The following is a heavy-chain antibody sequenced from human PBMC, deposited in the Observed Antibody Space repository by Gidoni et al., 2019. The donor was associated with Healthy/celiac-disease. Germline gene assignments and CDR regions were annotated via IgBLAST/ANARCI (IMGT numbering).Heavy chain of an antibody. CDR1: GYTFTGYY. CDR3: ARGSLWFGEPNYGMDV. V-gene: IGHV1-2*04. Sequence: QVQLVQSGAEVKKPGASVKVSCKASGYTFTGYYMPWVRQAPGQGLEWMGWINPNSGGTNYAQKFQGWVTMTRDTSISTAYMELSRLRSDDTAVYYCARGSLWFGEPNYGMDVWGQGTTVTVSS. D-gene: IGHD3-10*01. J-gene: IGHJ6*02. CDR2: INPNSGGT.